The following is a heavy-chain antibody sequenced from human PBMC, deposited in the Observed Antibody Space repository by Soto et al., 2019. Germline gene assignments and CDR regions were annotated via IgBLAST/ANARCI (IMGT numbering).Heavy chain of an antibody. Sequence: SETLSLTCSVSGDSVSSGNYYWSWIRQPPGKGLEWIGSIYFTGNTNYNPSLKSRLTMSIDTSRNLFSLRLGSVTAADTAVYYCGRVPVDTYMIYWSDPWGQGTLVTVSS. D-gene: IGHD3-16*01. CDR2: IYFTGNT. J-gene: IGHJ5*02. CDR1: GDSVSSGNYY. V-gene: IGHV4-61*01. CDR3: GRVPVDTYMIYWSDP.